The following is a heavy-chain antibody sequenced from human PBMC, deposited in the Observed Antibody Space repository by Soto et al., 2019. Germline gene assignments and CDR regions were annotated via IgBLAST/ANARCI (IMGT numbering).Heavy chain of an antibody. CDR1: GYTFNSYV. Sequence: QVQVVQSGAEVKKPGASVRVSCKTSGYTFNSYVISWVRQAPGQGLEWMGWISVYNDNIKYAQKLQGRVTMTTDTSTRTAYMELRSLTSDDTAVYYCARPARMASAGSIDAFDTWGQGTMVTVSS. J-gene: IGHJ3*02. CDR2: ISVYNDNI. D-gene: IGHD5-12*01. V-gene: IGHV1-18*01. CDR3: ARPARMASAGSIDAFDT.